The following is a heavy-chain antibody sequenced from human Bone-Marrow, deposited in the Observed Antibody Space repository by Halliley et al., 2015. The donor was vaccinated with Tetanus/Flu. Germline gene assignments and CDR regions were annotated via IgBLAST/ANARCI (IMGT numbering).Heavy chain of an antibody. Sequence: PPGKGLEWIGHIHYSGSTNSNPSLRGRVTISLDTSKNQFSLKVSSVTAADTAVYYCARFWSGFDYWGQGTPVTVSS. CDR2: IHYSGST. CDR3: ARFWSGFDY. D-gene: IGHD3-3*01. J-gene: IGHJ4*02. V-gene: IGHV4-59*01.